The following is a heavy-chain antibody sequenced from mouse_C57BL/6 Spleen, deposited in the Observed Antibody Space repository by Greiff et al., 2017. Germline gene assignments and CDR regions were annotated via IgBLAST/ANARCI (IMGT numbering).Heavy chain of an antibody. D-gene: IGHD1-1*01. V-gene: IGHV1-15*01. J-gene: IGHJ2*01. CDR2: LDPDTGGT. CDR3: TIPFMILRLYYFDY. Sequence: QVQLQQSGAELVRPGASVTLSCTASGFTFTDYEMHWVKQTPVHGLEWIGALDPDTGGTAYTPQFPGKAILTADTSSSTAYLELRSLTSWDSAVYYCTIPFMILRLYYFDYWGQGTTLTVSS. CDR1: GFTFTDYE.